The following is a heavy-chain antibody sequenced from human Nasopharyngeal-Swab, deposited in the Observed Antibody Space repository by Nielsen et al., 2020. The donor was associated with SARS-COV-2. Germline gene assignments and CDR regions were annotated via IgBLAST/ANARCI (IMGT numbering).Heavy chain of an antibody. CDR2: IYHSGST. J-gene: IGHJ6*03. CDR3: ARERLGYCSSTSCYGGERYYYYYYMDV. Sequence: VRQAPGKGLEWIGEIYHSGSTNYNPALKSRVTISVGKSKNQFSLKLSSVTAADTAVYYCARERLGYCSSTSCYGGERYYYYYYMDVWGKGTTVTVSS. D-gene: IGHD2-2*01. V-gene: IGHV4-4*02.